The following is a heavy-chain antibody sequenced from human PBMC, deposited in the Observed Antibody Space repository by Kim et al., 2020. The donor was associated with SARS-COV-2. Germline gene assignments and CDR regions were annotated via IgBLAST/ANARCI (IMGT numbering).Heavy chain of an antibody. J-gene: IGHJ6*02. Sequence: ASVKVSCKASGYTFTSYGISWVRQAPGQGLEWMGWISAYNGNTNYAQKLQGRVTMTTDTSTSTAYMELRSLRSDDTAVYYCARQNYGSGSSLYYYYYGMDVWGQGTTVTVSS. CDR2: ISAYNGNT. CDR1: GYTFTSYG. CDR3: ARQNYGSGSSLYYYYYGMDV. V-gene: IGHV1-18*01. D-gene: IGHD3-10*01.